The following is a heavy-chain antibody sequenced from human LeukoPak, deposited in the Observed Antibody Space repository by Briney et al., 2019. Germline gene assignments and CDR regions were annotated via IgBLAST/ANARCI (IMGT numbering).Heavy chain of an antibody. CDR1: GGSISSYY. CDR2: IYASGST. D-gene: IGHD6-6*01. Sequence: PSETLSLTCTVSGGSISSYYWSWIRQPAGKGLEWIGRIYASGSTNYNPSLKSRVTMSVDTSKNQISLKVNSVTAADTAVYYCARESYSSSYLFDFWGQGTLVTVSS. J-gene: IGHJ4*02. V-gene: IGHV4-4*07. CDR3: ARESYSSSYLFDF.